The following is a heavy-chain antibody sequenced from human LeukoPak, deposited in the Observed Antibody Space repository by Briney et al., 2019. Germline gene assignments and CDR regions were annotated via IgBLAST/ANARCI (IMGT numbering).Heavy chain of an antibody. V-gene: IGHV3-74*01. CDR2: INIDGSST. CDR3: ASGSYGRPFDY. CDR1: GFTFTSYW. Sequence: PGGSLRLSCAASGFTFTSYWMHWVRQAPGKGLVWVSRINIDGSSTSYADSVRGRFTISRDNAKNTLCLQLNSLRAEDTAVYYCASGSYGRPFDYWGQGTLVTVSS. D-gene: IGHD1-26*01. J-gene: IGHJ4*02.